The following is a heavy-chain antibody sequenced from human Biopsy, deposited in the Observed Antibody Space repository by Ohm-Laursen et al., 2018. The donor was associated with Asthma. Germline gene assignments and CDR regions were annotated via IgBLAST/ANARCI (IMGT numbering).Heavy chain of an antibody. Sequence: AASVKVSCNASGVALSGYTFEWVRQARGLGLEWIAWIVFASGATNYAQNFQDRLTVTRDMSAGSVSMELRGLSSTDTAVYYCAARRTSLQGESLIWGQGTLVSVSS. V-gene: IGHV1-58*01. CDR3: AARRTSLQGESLI. CDR2: IVFASGAT. J-gene: IGHJ4*01. CDR1: GVALSGYT. D-gene: IGHD2/OR15-2a*01.